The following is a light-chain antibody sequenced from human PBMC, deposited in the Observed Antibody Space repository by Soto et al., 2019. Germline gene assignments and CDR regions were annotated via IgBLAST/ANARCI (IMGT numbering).Light chain of an antibody. Sequence: DLQLTQSPSFLSASVGDRVTITCRASQGISSYLAWYQQKPGKAPKLLIYAASTLQSGVPSTFSGSGSGTEFTLTISSLQPEDFATYYCQQLNSYPLTFGQGTRLEIK. J-gene: IGKJ5*01. CDR3: QQLNSYPLT. CDR2: AAS. V-gene: IGKV1-9*01. CDR1: QGISSY.